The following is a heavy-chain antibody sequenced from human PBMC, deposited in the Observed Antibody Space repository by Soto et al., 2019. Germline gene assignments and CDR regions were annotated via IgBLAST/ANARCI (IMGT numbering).Heavy chain of an antibody. D-gene: IGHD3-22*01. V-gene: IGHV5-10-1*01. CDR1: GYSFTSYW. Sequence: GESLKISCKGSGYSFTSYWISWVRQMPGKGLEWMGRIDPSDSYTNYSPSFQGHVTISADKSISTAYLQWSSLKASDTAMYYCARRDYYDSSGYYCYRLAVWGQGTTVTVSS. CDR3: ARRDYYDSSGYYCYRLAV. J-gene: IGHJ6*02. CDR2: IDPSDSYT.